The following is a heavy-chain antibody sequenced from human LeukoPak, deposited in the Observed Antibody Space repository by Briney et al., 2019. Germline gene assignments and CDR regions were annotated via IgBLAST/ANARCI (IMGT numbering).Heavy chain of an antibody. CDR1: GFTFSSYE. CDR3: ARTPYYYDSSGYFDY. D-gene: IGHD3-22*01. J-gene: IGHJ4*02. Sequence: GGSLRLSCAASGFTFSSYEMNWVRQAPGKGLEGVSYISSSGSTIYYADSVKGRFTISRDNAKNSLYLQMNSLRAEDTAVYYCARTPYYYDSSGYFDYWGQGTLVTVSS. V-gene: IGHV3-48*03. CDR2: ISSSGSTI.